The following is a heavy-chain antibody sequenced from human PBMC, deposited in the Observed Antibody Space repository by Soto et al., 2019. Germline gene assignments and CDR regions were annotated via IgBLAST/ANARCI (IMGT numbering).Heavy chain of an antibody. CDR3: VTVFEH. J-gene: IGHJ4*02. CDR2: VDSDGRGT. CDR1: GITFTNYW. V-gene: IGHV3-74*01. Sequence: EVQLVESGGGSVQPGGSLRLSCVASGITFTNYWMHWVRQVPGKGLVWVERVDSDGRGTSYADFVKGRFIISRHNAKNTLYLQRNSLRVEDTAMYYCVTVFEHWGQGIPVTFSS.